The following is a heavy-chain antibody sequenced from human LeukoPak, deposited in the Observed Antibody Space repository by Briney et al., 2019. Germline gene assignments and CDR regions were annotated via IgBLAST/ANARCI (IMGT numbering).Heavy chain of an antibody. J-gene: IGHJ4*02. D-gene: IGHD3-9*01. CDR2: IYYSGST. CDR3: ASFLIPLRYFDWLLLNY. CDR1: GGSISSSSYY. Sequence: PSETLSLTCTVSGGSISSSSYYWGWIRQPPGKGLEWIGSIYYSGSTYYNPSLKSRVTISVDTSKNQFSLKLSSVTAADTAVYYCASFLIPLRYFDWLLLNYWGQGTLVTVSS. V-gene: IGHV4-39*01.